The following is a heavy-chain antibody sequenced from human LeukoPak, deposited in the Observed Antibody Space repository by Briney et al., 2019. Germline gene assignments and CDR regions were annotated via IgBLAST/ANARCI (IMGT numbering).Heavy chain of an antibody. J-gene: IGHJ3*02. D-gene: IGHD5-24*01. CDR2: ISYDGSNK. V-gene: IGHV3-30-3*01. CDR1: GLSLSSYA. Sequence: GRSLRLSWPASGLSLSSYAMHWVRQAPGKVLEWVAAISYDGSNKYYADSVKGRFTIARDNSKNTMYLQMNSLRAEDTAVYYCARVKLRWLQFDAFDIWGQGTMVTVSS. CDR3: ARVKLRWLQFDAFDI.